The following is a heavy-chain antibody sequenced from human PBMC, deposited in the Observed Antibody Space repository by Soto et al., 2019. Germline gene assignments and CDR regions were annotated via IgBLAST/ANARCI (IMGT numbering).Heavy chain of an antibody. CDR1: GYTFTGHY. CDR3: ARDGRGIAAAGTKNGPYYYGMDV. D-gene: IGHD6-13*01. CDR2: IIPIFGTA. J-gene: IGHJ6*02. V-gene: IGHV1-69*13. Sequence: SVKVSCKASGYTFTGHYMHWVRRAPGQGLEWMGGIIPIFGTANYAQKFQGRVTITADESTSTAYMELSSLRSEDTAVYYCARDGRGIAAAGTKNGPYYYGMDVWGQGTTVTVSS.